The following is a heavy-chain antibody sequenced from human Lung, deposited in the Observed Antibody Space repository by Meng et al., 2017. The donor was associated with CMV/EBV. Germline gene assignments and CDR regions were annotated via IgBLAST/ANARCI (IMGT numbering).Heavy chain of an antibody. D-gene: IGHD2-2*01. CDR3: TSNDAPDIVVVPAAMGGP. J-gene: IGHJ5*02. V-gene: IGHV3-73*02. CDR1: GFTFSGSA. Sequence: EVQLVESGGGLVQPGGSLKLSCAASGFTFSGSAMHWVRQASGKGLEWVGRIRSKANSYATAYAASVKGRFTISRDDSKNTAYLQMNSLKTEDTAVYYCTSNDAPDIVVVPAAMGGPWGQGTLVTVSS. CDR2: IRSKANSYAT.